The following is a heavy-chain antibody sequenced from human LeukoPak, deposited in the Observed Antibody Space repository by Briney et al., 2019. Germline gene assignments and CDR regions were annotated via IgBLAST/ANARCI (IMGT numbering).Heavy chain of an antibody. CDR2: ISGSGGNT. V-gene: IGHV3-23*01. Sequence: GGSLRLSCAASGFTFSNYAMSWVRQAPGKGLEWVSTISGSGGNTYYADSVKGRFTISRDNSKNTLYLQMNSLRAEDTAVYYCARDIDWYFDYWGQGTLVTVSS. D-gene: IGHD3-9*01. CDR3: ARDIDWYFDY. CDR1: GFTFSNYA. J-gene: IGHJ4*02.